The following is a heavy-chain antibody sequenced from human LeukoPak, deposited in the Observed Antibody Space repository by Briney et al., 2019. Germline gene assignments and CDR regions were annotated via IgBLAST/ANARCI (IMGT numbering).Heavy chain of an antibody. CDR1: GGSISSYY. J-gene: IGHJ4*02. Sequence: SETLSLTCTVSGGSISSYYWSWIRQPPGKGLEWIGYIYYSGSTNYNPSLKSRVTISVDTSKNQFSLKLSSVTAADTAVYYCARGGPIPLLWFGELEYYFDYWGQGTLVTVSS. CDR2: IYYSGST. V-gene: IGHV4-59*01. CDR3: ARGGPIPLLWFGELEYYFDY. D-gene: IGHD3-10*01.